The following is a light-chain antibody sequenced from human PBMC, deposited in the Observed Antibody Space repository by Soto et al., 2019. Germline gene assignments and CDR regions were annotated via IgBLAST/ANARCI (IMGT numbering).Light chain of an antibody. V-gene: IGLV1-40*01. J-gene: IGLJ2*01. CDR3: QSYDSSLSASV. Sequence: QSVLTQPPSVSGAPGQRVTISCTGSSSNIGAGHDVHWYQQLPGTAPKLLIYVYSNRPSGVPDRFSGSKSGTSASLAITGLQAEDEADYYCQSYDSSLSASVFGGGTKLTVL. CDR2: VYS. CDR1: SSNIGAGHD.